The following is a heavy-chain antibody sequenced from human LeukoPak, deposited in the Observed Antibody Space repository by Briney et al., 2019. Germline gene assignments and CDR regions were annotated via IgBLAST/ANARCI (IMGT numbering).Heavy chain of an antibody. V-gene: IGHV4-59*01. CDR2: IDYSGST. D-gene: IGHD5-18*01. J-gene: IGHJ4*02. Sequence: PSETLSLTCTVSGGSISSYYWSWIRQPPGKGLEWIGCIDYSGSTNYNPSLKSRVTISVDTSKNQFSLKLSSVTAADAAVYYCARGEYSYGLIGPYFDYWGQGTLVTVSS. CDR3: ARGEYSYGLIGPYFDY. CDR1: GGSISSYY.